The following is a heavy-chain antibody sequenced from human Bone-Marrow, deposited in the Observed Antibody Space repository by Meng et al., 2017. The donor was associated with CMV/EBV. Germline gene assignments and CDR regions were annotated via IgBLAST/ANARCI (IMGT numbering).Heavy chain of an antibody. J-gene: IGHJ5*02. CDR3: ARDCRDQLPQSDNWFDP. CDR1: GYTFTSYY. V-gene: IGHV1-46*01. D-gene: IGHD2-2*01. Sequence: ASVKVSCKASGYTFTSYYMHWVRQAPGQGLEWMGIINPSGGSTSYAQKFQGRVTMTRDTSTSTVYMELSSLRSEDTAVYYCARDCRDQLPQSDNWFDPWGQGTLVTGSS. CDR2: INPSGGST.